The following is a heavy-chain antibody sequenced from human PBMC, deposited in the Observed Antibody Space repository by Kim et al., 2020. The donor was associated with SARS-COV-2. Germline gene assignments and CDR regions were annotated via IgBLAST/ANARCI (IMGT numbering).Heavy chain of an antibody. CDR2: ISWNSGSI. V-gene: IGHV3-9*01. Sequence: GGSLRLSCAASGFTFDDYAMHWVRQAPGKGLEWVSGISWNSGSIGYADSVKGRFTISRDNAKNSLYLQMNSLRAEDTALYYCAKNVRGYSYYFDYWGQGTLVTVSS. CDR1: GFTFDDYA. CDR3: AKNVRGYSYYFDY. J-gene: IGHJ4*02. D-gene: IGHD3-22*01.